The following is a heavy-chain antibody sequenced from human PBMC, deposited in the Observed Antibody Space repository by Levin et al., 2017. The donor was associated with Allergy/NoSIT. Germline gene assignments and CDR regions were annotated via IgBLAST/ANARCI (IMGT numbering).Heavy chain of an antibody. V-gene: IGHV1-2*02. CDR3: AREVTSSWFDY. Sequence: PGASVKVSCKASGYTFIDSHLHWVRQAPGQGLEYMGWINATTGGTKYAQIFQGRITVTRDTSTNTVYMELRGLRFDDTAVYYCAREVTSSWFDYWGQGTLVSVSS. CDR2: INATTGGT. J-gene: IGHJ4*02. CDR1: GYTFIDSH. D-gene: IGHD6-13*01.